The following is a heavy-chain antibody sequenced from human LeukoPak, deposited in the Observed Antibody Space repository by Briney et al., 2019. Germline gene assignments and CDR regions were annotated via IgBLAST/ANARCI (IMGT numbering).Heavy chain of an antibody. J-gene: IGHJ4*02. Sequence: PSETLSLTCAVSGGSISSGGYPWSWIRQPPGKGLEWIGYIYHSGSTYYNPSLKSRVTISVDRSKNQFSLKLSSVTAADTAVYYCARGLPPNFDYWGQGTLVTVSS. V-gene: IGHV4-30-2*01. CDR2: IYHSGST. D-gene: IGHD1-14*01. CDR1: GGSISSGGYP. CDR3: ARGLPPNFDY.